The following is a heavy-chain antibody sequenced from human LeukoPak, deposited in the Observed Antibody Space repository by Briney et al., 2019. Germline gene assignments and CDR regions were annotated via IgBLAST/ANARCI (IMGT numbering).Heavy chain of an antibody. CDR3: AREMRLTDTDAG. V-gene: IGHV3-21*01. Sequence: PGGSLRLSCAASGFTFSSYSMNWVRQAPGKGLEWVSSISSSSSYIYYADSVKGRFTISRDNAKNSLYLQMNSLRAEDTAVYYCAREMRLTDTDAGWGQGTLVTVSS. J-gene: IGHJ4*02. CDR1: GFTFSSYS. D-gene: IGHD3-10*01. CDR2: ISSSSSYI.